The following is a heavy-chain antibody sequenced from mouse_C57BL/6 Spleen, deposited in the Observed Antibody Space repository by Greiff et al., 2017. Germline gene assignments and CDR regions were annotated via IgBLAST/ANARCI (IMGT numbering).Heavy chain of an antibody. CDR1: GFTFSSYG. D-gene: IGHD6-2*01. CDR2: ISSGGSYT. Sequence: DVMLVESGGDLVKPGGSLKLSCAASGFTFSSYGMSWVRQTPDKRLEWVATISSGGSYTYYPDSVKGRFTITIDNAKNTLYLQMSSLKSEDTAMYYCASLSLSGGDRYYFDYWGQGTTLTVSS. CDR3: ASLSLSGGDRYYFDY. J-gene: IGHJ2*01. V-gene: IGHV5-6*02.